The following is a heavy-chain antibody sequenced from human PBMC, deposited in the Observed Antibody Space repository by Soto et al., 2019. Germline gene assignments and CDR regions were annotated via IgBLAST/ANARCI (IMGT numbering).Heavy chain of an antibody. CDR1: GGSISGYS. V-gene: IGHV4-59*08. CDR3: ARHQYQSIKLDY. D-gene: IGHD5-12*01. CDR2: IYYSGST. Sequence: PSETLSLTCTVSGGSISGYSWSWIRQSPGKGLEWIGYIYYSGSTNYNPSLKSRVTMSVDTSKNQFSLKLTSVTAADTAVYFWARHQYQSIKLDYWGRGTLVTVSS. J-gene: IGHJ4*02.